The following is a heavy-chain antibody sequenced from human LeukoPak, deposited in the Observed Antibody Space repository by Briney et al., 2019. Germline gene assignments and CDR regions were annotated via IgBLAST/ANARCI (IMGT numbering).Heavy chain of an antibody. J-gene: IGHJ4*02. Sequence: SETLSLTCAVYGGSFSGYYWSWIRQPPGKGLEWIGYIYYSGSTYYNPSLKSRVTISVDTSKNQFSLKLSSVTAADTAVYYCARQGVAGLYYFDYWGQGTLVTVSS. CDR1: GGSFSGYY. CDR3: ARQGVAGLYYFDY. V-gene: IGHV4-30-4*01. D-gene: IGHD6-19*01. CDR2: IYYSGST.